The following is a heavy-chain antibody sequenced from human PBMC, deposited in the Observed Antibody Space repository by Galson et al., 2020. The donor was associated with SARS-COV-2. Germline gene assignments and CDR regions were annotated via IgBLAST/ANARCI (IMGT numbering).Heavy chain of an antibody. V-gene: IGHV4-30-4*01. CDR2: IYYSGST. J-gene: IGHJ4*02. D-gene: IGHD3-10*01. CDR3: ARDQGGYYGSGSYHYFDY. Sequence: ASETLSLTCTVSGGSISSGDYYWSWIRQPPGKGLEWIGYIYYSGSTYYNPSLKSRVTISVDTSKNQFSLKLSSVTAADTAVYYCARDQGGYYGSGSYHYFDYWGQGTLVTVSS. CDR1: GGSISSGDYY.